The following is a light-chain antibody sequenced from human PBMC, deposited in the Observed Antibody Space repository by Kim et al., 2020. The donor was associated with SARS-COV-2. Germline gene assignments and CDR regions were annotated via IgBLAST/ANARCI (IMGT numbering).Light chain of an antibody. CDR3: SSFTISSTVV. CDR1: SSDVGVYNF. J-gene: IGLJ1*01. V-gene: IGLV2-14*01. Sequence: QSALTQPASVSGSPGQSITISCTGTSSDVGVYNFVSWYQQHPDKAPKLMIYEVSNRPSGVPDRFSGSKSGNTASLTISGLQPEDEADYYCSSFTISSTVVFGTGTKVTVL. CDR2: EVS.